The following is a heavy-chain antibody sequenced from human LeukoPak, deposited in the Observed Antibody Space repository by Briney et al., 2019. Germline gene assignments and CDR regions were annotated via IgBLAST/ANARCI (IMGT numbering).Heavy chain of an antibody. V-gene: IGHV3-23*01. CDR2: IGGSGGTT. D-gene: IGHD6-13*01. Sequence: GGSLRLSRAASGFTFSSYAMSWVRQAPGKGLEWVSVIGGSGGTTYYADSVKGRFTISRDNSKSTLYLQMNSLRAEDTAVYHCATTYTSNWYNYWGQGTLVTVSS. CDR3: ATTYTSNWYNY. J-gene: IGHJ4*02. CDR1: GFTFSSYA.